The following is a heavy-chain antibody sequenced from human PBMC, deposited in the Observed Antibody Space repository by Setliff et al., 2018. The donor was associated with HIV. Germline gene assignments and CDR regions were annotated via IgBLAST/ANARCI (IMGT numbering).Heavy chain of an antibody. CDR2: IKQDGSEK. J-gene: IGHJ4*02. V-gene: IGHV3-7*01. CDR3: ARDGGEY. Sequence: GSLRLSCVASGLPFYNYWMTWLRRAPGRGLEWVANIKQDGSEKYYGDSVQGRFTVSRDNAENSVYLQMNSLRAEDTAVYYCARDGGEYWGQGTLVTVSS. D-gene: IGHD3-16*01. CDR1: GLPFYNYW.